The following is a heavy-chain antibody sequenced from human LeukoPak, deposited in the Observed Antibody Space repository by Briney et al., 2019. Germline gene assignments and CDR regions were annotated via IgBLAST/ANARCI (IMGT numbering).Heavy chain of an antibody. CDR1: GYTFTSYD. CDR3: ARGRRGVPAAMFGIAYYYTDV. D-gene: IGHD2-2*01. Sequence: ASVKVSCKASGYTFTSYDINWVRQATGQGLEWMGWMNPNSGNTGYAQKFQGRVTMTRNTSISTAYMELSSLRSEDTAVYYCARGRRGVPAAMFGIAYYYTDVWGKGTTVTVSS. J-gene: IGHJ6*03. CDR2: MNPNSGNT. V-gene: IGHV1-8*01.